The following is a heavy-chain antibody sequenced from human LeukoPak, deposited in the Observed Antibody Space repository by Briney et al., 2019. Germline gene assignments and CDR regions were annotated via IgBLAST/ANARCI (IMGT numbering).Heavy chain of an antibody. CDR2: TNHTSGST. V-gene: IGHV1-2*02. D-gene: IGHD2-15*01. J-gene: IGHJ4*02. Sequence: ASVKVSCKASGYTFTGYYIHWARQAPAQGLERMGCTNHTSGSTNYAQKFQGRVTTTGDTSISTVYMELSRLKSDDTAVYYCVRSQRYCRGGDCYVDYWGQGTLVTVSS. CDR3: VRSQRYCRGGDCYVDY. CDR1: GYTFTGYY.